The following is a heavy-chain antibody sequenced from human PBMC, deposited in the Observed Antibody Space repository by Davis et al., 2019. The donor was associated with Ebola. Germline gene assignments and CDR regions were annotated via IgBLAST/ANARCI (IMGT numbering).Heavy chain of an antibody. V-gene: IGHV3-30-3*01. D-gene: IGHD2-15*01. J-gene: IGHJ4*02. CDR3: ARVVVAATLDY. CDR1: GFTFSSYA. Sequence: PGGSLRLSCAASGFTFSSYAMHWVRQAPGKGLEWVAVISYDGSNKYYADSVKGRFTISRDNSKNTLYLQMNSLRAEDTAVYYCARVVVAATLDYWGQGTLVTVSS. CDR2: ISYDGSNK.